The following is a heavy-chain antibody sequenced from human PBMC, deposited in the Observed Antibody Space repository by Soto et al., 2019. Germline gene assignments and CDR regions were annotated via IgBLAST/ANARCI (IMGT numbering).Heavy chain of an antibody. CDR3: AKDQYGSGDYGRFDF. D-gene: IGHD4-17*01. J-gene: IGHJ4*02. Sequence: EVQLLESGGGLIQPEGSLRLSCAASGFTFGAYAMSWVRRGPGKGLEWVSSISTSGETTYYADSVKGRFTVSRDNSYNTLFLQMDSLRVDDAAIYYCAKDQYGSGDYGRFDFWGQGSLVTVSS. CDR2: ISTSGETT. V-gene: IGHV3-23*01. CDR1: GFTFGAYA.